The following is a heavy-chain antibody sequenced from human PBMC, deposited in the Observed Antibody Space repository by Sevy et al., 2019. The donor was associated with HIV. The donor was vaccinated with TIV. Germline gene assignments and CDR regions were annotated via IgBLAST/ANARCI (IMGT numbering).Heavy chain of an antibody. D-gene: IGHD2-2*01. J-gene: IGHJ5*02. CDR3: ARSPPVVVVPGAPSWFDP. CDR1: DGSFSGYY. CDR2: ISESGIT. V-gene: IGHV4-34*01. Sequence: SETLSLTCAVHDGSFSGYYWNWIRQLPGKGLEWIEEISESGITYYNPSLKSRVTISVDTSKKQFSLKLNSVTAVDSAVYFCARSPPVVVVPGAPSWFDPWGQGTLVTVSS.